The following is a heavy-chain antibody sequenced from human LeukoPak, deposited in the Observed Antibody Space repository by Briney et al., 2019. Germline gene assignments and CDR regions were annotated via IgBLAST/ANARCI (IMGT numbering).Heavy chain of an antibody. CDR1: GFTFSKAW. CDR3: IKEGYYYDSSGYYYPFEY. Sequence: GGSLRLSCVASGFTFSKAWMSWVRQAPGKGLEWVSRIKSKTDGGTRDYAAPVKGRFTISRDDSKNTLYLQMNSLKTEDTAVYYCIKEGYYYDSSGYYYPFEYWGQGTLVTVSS. D-gene: IGHD3-22*01. V-gene: IGHV3-15*01. J-gene: IGHJ4*02. CDR2: IKSKTDGGTR.